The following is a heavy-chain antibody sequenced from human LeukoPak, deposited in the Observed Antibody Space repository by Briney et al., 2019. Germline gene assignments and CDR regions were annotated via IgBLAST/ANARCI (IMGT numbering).Heavy chain of an antibody. D-gene: IGHD1-26*01. CDR1: GFTFSSYA. Sequence: PGGSLRLSCAASGFTFSSYAMHWVRQAPGKGLQWVAVISYDGINKSYADSVKGRFTISRDNSKNTLYLQMNSLRAEDTAVYYCARDLSGFDFWGQGTLVTVSS. V-gene: IGHV3-30-3*01. CDR2: ISYDGINK. CDR3: ARDLSGFDF. J-gene: IGHJ4*02.